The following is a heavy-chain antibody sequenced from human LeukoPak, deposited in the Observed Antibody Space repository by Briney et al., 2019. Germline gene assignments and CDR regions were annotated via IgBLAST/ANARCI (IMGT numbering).Heavy chain of an antibody. Sequence: PSETLSLTCTVSGGSISSGDYYWSWIRQPPGKGLEWIGYIYYSGSTYYNPSLKSRVTISVDTSKNQFSLKLSSVTAADTAVYYCARGGPLRGFDYWGQGTLVTVSS. CDR3: ARGGPLRGFDY. CDR1: GGSISSGDYY. J-gene: IGHJ4*02. CDR2: IYYSGST. D-gene: IGHD2-15*01. V-gene: IGHV4-30-4*01.